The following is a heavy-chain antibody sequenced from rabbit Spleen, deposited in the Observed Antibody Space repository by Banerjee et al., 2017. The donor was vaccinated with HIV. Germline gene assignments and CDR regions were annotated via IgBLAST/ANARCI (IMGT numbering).Heavy chain of an antibody. CDR2: IGAGSARP. D-gene: IGHD2-1*01. J-gene: IGHJ4*01. V-gene: IGHV1S45*01. CDR1: GFSFSSGYW. CDR3: AKSYGGLGDVYFNL. Sequence: QEQLVESGGGLVKPEGSLKLSCTVSGFSFSSGYWMCWVRQAPGKGLEWIGCIGAGSARPYYASWAKGRFTISKPSSTTVTLQMTSLTAADTATYFCAKSYGGLGDVYFNLWGQGTLVTVS.